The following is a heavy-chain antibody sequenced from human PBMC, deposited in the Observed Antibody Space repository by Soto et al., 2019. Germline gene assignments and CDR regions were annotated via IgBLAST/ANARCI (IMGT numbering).Heavy chain of an antibody. CDR3: ARGGGYSSSPNWFDP. Sequence: SETLSLTCAVYGGSFSGYYWSWIRQPPGKGLEWIGEINHSGSTNYNPSLKSRVTISVDTSKNQFSLKLSSVTAADTAEYYCARGGGYSSSPNWFDPWGQGTLVTVSS. CDR2: INHSGST. CDR1: GGSFSGYY. V-gene: IGHV4-34*01. J-gene: IGHJ5*02. D-gene: IGHD6-13*01.